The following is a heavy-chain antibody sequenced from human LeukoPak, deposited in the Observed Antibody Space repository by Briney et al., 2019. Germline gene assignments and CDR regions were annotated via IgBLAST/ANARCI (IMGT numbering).Heavy chain of an antibody. J-gene: IGHJ5*02. Sequence: PGGSLRLSCAASGFTFSSYAMHWVRQAPGKLLERVAVISYDGSNKYYVDSVKGRFTISRDNSKNTLSLQMSSLRAEHTAVYFCAKDAFRGYSYGYRVSMVWFDQWGQGILVTVSS. CDR3: AKDAFRGYSYGYRVSMVWFDQ. CDR2: ISYDGSNK. V-gene: IGHV3-30*04. D-gene: IGHD5-18*01. CDR1: GFTFSSYA.